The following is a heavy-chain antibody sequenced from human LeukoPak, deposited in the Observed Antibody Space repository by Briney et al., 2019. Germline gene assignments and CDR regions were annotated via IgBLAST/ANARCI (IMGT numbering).Heavy chain of an antibody. J-gene: IGHJ4*02. V-gene: IGHV1-69*04. CDR3: AALKYCGGDCYSPLDH. D-gene: IGHD2-21*02. Sequence: SVKVSCKASGGTFSSYAISWVRQAPGQGLEWMGRIIPILGIANYAQKFQGRVTITADKSTSTAYMELSSLRSEDTAVYYCAALKYCGGDCYSPLDHWGQGTLVTVSS. CDR1: GGTFSSYA. CDR2: IIPILGIA.